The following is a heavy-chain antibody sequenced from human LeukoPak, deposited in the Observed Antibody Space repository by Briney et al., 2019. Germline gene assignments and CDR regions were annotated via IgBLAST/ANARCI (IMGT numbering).Heavy chain of an antibody. CDR1: GFTFSSYS. CDR3: AKDMLGILGWYFDL. CDR2: ISSSSSYI. J-gene: IGHJ2*01. Sequence: GGSLRLSCAASGFTFSSYSMNWVRQAPGKGLEWVSSISSSSSYIYYADSVKGRFTISRDNAKNSLYLQMNSLRAEDTALYYCAKDMLGILGWYFDLWGRGTLVTVSS. D-gene: IGHD7-27*01. V-gene: IGHV3-21*04.